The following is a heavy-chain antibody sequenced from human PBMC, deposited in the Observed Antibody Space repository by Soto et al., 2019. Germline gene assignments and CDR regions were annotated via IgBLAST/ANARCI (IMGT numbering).Heavy chain of an antibody. Sequence: QVQLVQSGAEVKKPGASVKVSCKASGYTFISYGISWVRQAPGQGLEWMGWISVYNGNTNYAQKLQGRVTMTTDTSTSTAYIELRSLRSDDTAVYYCARARAYCGGDCYSGDYWGQGTLVTVSS. D-gene: IGHD2-21*02. CDR2: ISVYNGNT. CDR3: ARARAYCGGDCYSGDY. CDR1: GYTFISYG. V-gene: IGHV1-18*01. J-gene: IGHJ4*02.